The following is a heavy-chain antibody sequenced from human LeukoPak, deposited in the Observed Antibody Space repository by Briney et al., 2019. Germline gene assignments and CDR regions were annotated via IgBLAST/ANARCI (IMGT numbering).Heavy chain of an antibody. CDR1: GFTFDDYG. CDR2: MSFDGGNT. D-gene: IGHD4-17*01. J-gene: IGHJ4*02. CDR3: ARGDYPYYFDY. Sequence: GGSLRLSCAASGFTFDDYGMSWVRQAPGKGLEWVAVMSFDGGNTYYADSVKGRFTISRDNSKNTLYLQLNSLRVEDTAVYYCARGDYPYYFDYWGQGTLVTVSS. V-gene: IGHV3-30*03.